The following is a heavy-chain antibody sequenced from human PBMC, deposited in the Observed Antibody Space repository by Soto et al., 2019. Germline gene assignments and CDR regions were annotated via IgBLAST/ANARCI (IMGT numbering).Heavy chain of an antibody. J-gene: IGHJ4*02. CDR1: GFTFSSYW. CDR3: ATLDEPIQLWPFDY. V-gene: IGHV3-74*01. Sequence: GGSLRLSCAASGFTFSSYWMHWVRQAPGKGLVWVSRINSDGSSTSYADSVKGRFTISRDNAKNTLYLQMNSLRAEDTAVYYCATLDEPIQLWPFDYWGQGTLVTVSS. D-gene: IGHD5-18*01. CDR2: INSDGSST.